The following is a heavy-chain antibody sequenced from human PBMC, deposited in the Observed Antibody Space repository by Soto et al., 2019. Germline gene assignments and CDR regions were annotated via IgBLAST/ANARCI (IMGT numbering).Heavy chain of an antibody. V-gene: IGHV1-69*01. CDR1: GGTFSSYA. Sequence: KVSCKASGGTFSSYAISWVRQAPGQGLEWMGGIIPIFGTANYAQKFQGRVTITADESTSTAYMEVSSLRSEDTAVYYCARGHGSLHDAFDIWGQGTMVTVSS. CDR2: IIPIFGTA. D-gene: IGHD3-10*01. J-gene: IGHJ3*02. CDR3: ARGHGSLHDAFDI.